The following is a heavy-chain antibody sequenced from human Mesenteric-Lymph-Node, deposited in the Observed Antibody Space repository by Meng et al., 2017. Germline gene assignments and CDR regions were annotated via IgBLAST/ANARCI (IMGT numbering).Heavy chain of an antibody. D-gene: IGHD2-2*01. CDR2: ISSSGLFI. J-gene: IGHJ3*01. CDR1: GFTFSSYE. CDR3: ARESSTWYVKSFDA. V-gene: IGHV3-21*01. Sequence: GGSLRLSCAASGFTFSSYEMNWVRQAPGKGLEWVSSISSSGLFIYYAGSVKGRFTISRDNVNNTLFLEMKSLRADDTAVYYCARESSTWYVKSFDAWGQGTMVTVSS.